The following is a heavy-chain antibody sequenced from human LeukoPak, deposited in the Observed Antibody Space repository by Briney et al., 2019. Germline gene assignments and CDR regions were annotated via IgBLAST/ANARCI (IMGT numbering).Heavy chain of an antibody. CDR3: ASPKSNWNFFSGDY. J-gene: IGHJ4*02. V-gene: IGHV3-48*04. D-gene: IGHD1-7*01. Sequence: PGGSLRLSCAASGFTFSSYWMSWVRQAPGKGLEWVSYISSSGSTIYYADSVKGRFTISRDNAKNSLYLQMNSLRAEDTAVYYCASPKSNWNFFSGDYWGQGTLVTVSS. CDR1: GFTFSSYW. CDR2: ISSSGSTI.